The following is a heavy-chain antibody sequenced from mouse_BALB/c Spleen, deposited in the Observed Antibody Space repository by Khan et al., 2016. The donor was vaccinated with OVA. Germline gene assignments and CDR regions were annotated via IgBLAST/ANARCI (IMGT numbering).Heavy chain of an antibody. D-gene: IGHD1-3*01. J-gene: IGHJ3*01. CDR1: GYIFTNYW. CDR2: IYNGTGSI. V-gene: IGHV1S132*01. CDR3: ARHGNNDEAWFAY. Sequence: QVRLQQSGAELVRPGASVKLSCKTSGYIFTNYWIHWVKQRSGQGLEWIARIYNGTGSIHYNEKFKGKATLTADTSSSTAYMQLSSLKSEDSTVYCCARHGNNDEAWFAYWGQGTLVTVSA.